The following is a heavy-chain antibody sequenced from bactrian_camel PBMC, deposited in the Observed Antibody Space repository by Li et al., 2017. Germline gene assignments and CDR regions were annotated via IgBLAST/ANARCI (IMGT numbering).Heavy chain of an antibody. V-gene: IGHV3S53*01. Sequence: QVRLGESGGGSVQVGGSLRLSCTASGSIAGANSVAWFRQVPGKAREGVAALPTDPTTTYADFVKGRFTISKDTAKNTLYLQMNSLRPEDTDVYYCAASRTWIGPMFRLRRPWYDHWGQGTQVTVS. D-gene: IGHD1*01. J-gene: IGHJ4*01. CDR2: LPTDPTT. CDR1: GSIAGANS. CDR3: AASRTWIGPMFRLRRPWYDH.